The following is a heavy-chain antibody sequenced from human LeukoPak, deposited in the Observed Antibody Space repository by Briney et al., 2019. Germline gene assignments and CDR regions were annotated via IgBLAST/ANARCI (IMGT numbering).Heavy chain of an antibody. CDR1: GGSFSGYY. J-gene: IGHJ4*02. D-gene: IGHD1-26*01. CDR2: INHSGST. V-gene: IGHV4-34*01. CDR3: ARVAAIVGATFDY. Sequence: SETLSLTCAVYGGSFSGYYWSWIRQPPGKGLEWIGEINHSGSTNYNPSLKSRVTISVDTSKNQFSLKLSSVTAADTAVYYCARVAAIVGATFDYWGQGTLVTVSS.